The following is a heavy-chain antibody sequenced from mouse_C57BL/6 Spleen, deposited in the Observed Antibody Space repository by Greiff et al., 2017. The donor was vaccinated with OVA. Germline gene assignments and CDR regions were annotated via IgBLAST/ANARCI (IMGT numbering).Heavy chain of an antibody. J-gene: IGHJ2*01. V-gene: IGHV1-82*01. CDR2: ICPGDGDT. CDR1: GYAFSSSW. D-gene: IGHD1-1*02. Sequence: VQVVESGPELVKPGASVKISCKASGYAFSSSWMNWVKQRPGKGLEWIGRICPGDGDTNYNGKFKGKATLTADKSSSTAYMQLSSLTSEDSAVYFCARSGIWYLDYWGQGTTLTVSS. CDR3: ARSGIWYLDY.